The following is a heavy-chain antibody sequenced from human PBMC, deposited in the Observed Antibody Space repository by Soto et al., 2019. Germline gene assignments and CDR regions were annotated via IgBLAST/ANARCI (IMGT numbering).Heavy chain of an antibody. J-gene: IGHJ4*02. Sequence: ASVKVSCKASGGTFSSYAISWVRQAPGQGLEWMGGIIPIFGTANYAQKFQGRVTITADKSTSTAYMELSSLRSEDTAVYYCARGTDSSSPFDYWGQGTLVTVSS. V-gene: IGHV1-69*06. CDR1: GGTFSSYA. CDR2: IIPIFGTA. D-gene: IGHD6-13*01. CDR3: ARGTDSSSPFDY.